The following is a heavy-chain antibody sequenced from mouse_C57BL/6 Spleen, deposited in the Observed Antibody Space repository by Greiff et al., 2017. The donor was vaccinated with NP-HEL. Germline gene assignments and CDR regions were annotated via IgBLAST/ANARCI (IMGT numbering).Heavy chain of an antibody. D-gene: IGHD3-3*01. Sequence: EVQLQQSGPELVKPGASVKISCKASGYTFTDYYMNWVKQSHGKSLEWIGDINPNNGGTSYNQKFKGKATLTVDKSSSTAYMALRSLTSEDSAVYYCAREGDRYFDYWGKGTTLTVSS. CDR3: AREGDRYFDY. J-gene: IGHJ2*01. CDR1: GYTFTDYY. CDR2: INPNNGGT. V-gene: IGHV1-26*01.